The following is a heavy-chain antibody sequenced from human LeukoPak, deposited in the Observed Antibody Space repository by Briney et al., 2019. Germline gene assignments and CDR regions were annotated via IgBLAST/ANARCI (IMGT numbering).Heavy chain of an antibody. CDR1: GGSFSGYY. Sequence: SETLSLTCAVYGGSFSGYYWSWIRQPPGKGLEWIGEINHSGSTNYNPSLTSRVTISVDTSKNQFSLKLSSVTAADTAVYYCARLFEGTFDIWGQGTMVTVSS. J-gene: IGHJ3*02. CDR3: ARLFEGTFDI. CDR2: INHSGST. V-gene: IGHV4-34*01. D-gene: IGHD3-10*01.